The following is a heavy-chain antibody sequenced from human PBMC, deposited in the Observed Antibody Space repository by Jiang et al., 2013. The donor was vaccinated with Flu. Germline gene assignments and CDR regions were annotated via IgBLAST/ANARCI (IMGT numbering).Heavy chain of an antibody. CDR2: IIPIFGTA. CDR3: ARGDYYGSGSYNIYYYYGMDV. D-gene: IGHD3-10*01. J-gene: IGHJ6*02. CDR1: GGTFSSYA. V-gene: IGHV1-69*01. Sequence: VQLVESGAEVKKPGSSVKVSCKASGGTFSSYAISWVRQAPGQGLEWMGGIIPIFGTANYAQKFQGRVTITADESTSTAYMELSSLRSEDTAVYYCARGDYYGSGSYNIYYYYGMDVWGQGTTVTVSS.